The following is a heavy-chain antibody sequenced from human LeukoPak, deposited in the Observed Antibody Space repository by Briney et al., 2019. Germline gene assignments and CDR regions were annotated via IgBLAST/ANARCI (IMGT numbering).Heavy chain of an antibody. V-gene: IGHV1-69*01. CDR1: GGTFSSYA. D-gene: IGHD3-22*01. CDR3: ARSPSGYRFDS. J-gene: IGHJ4*02. Sequence: EASVTVSCTASGGTFSSYAISWVRQAPGQGLEWMGGIIPIFGTAXYAXXXXGRVTITADESTSTAYMELSSLRSEDTAVYYCARSPSGYRFDSWGQGTLVTVSS. CDR2: IIPIFGTA.